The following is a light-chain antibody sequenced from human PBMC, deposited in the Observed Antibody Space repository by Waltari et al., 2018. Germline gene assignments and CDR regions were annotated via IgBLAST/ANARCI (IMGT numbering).Light chain of an antibody. Sequence: SYELTQPPSVSVSPGQPAKIPCSGDALPKQYTYWYQQKPGQAPLLVIYKDTERPSGITERFSGSSSGTTGTLTISGVQAEDEADYYCLSAYSGGSQGVFGGGTKLTVL. CDR1: ALPKQY. J-gene: IGLJ2*01. V-gene: IGLV3-25*03. CDR3: LSAYSGGSQGV. CDR2: KDT.